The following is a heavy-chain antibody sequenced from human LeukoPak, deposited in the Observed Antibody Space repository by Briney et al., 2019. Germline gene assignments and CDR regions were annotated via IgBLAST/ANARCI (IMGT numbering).Heavy chain of an antibody. J-gene: IGHJ4*02. Sequence: GGSLRLSCAASGFTLSSFSMNWVRQAPGKGLEWVSYVSSSSSTIYYADSVKGRFTICRDNSKNTLYLQMNSLRAEDTAVYYCAREGVVGAFDYWGQGTLVTVSS. CDR3: AREGVVGAFDY. CDR2: VSSSSSTI. V-gene: IGHV3-48*01. D-gene: IGHD1-26*01. CDR1: GFTLSSFS.